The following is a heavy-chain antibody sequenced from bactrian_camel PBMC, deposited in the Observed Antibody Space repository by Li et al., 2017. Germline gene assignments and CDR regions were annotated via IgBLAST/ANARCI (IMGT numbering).Heavy chain of an antibody. D-gene: IGHD6*01. J-gene: IGHJ4*01. CDR2: VDASGGT. CDR3: GVYDAYGGRCSFREDFYDY. CDR1: AYTDCNYA. Sequence: HVQLVESGGGSVQGGGSLKLSCGVSAYTDCNYAMSWYCQASGKEREFVSEVDASGGTRYADSVKGRFTISQDGAKTKMSMQMNSLKPEDTAMYYCGVYDAYGGRCSFREDFYDYWGQGTQVTVS. V-gene: IGHV3S55*01.